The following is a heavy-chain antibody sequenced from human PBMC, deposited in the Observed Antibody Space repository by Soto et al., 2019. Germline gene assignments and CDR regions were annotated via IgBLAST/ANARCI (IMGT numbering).Heavy chain of an antibody. V-gene: IGHV3-48*01. CDR2: ISGDTTSI. J-gene: IGHJ4*02. D-gene: IGHD2-15*01. CDR1: GFTFSSYA. CDR3: ARGPGGGAWLIDY. Sequence: PGGSLRLSCAASGFTFSSYARNWVRQAPGKGLECISFISGDTTSIIYADSVKGRFTISRDNGKNSLYLQMNSLRVEDTAVYFCARGPGGGAWLIDYWGQGTLVTVSS.